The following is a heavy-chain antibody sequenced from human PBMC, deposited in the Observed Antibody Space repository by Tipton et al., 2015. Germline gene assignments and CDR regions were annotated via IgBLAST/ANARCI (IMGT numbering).Heavy chain of an antibody. J-gene: IGHJ4*02. CDR1: GGSISSGDSY. V-gene: IGHV4-31*02. CDR2: IHYSGNN. Sequence: LRLSCTVSGGSISSGDSYWNWIRQHPGKGLEWLGYIHYSGNNYYNPSLKSRLTILIDTSKNQFSLQLSSVTAADTAFYYCARERYSYGSSYFDNWGQGTLVTVSS. D-gene: IGHD5-18*01. CDR3: ARERYSYGSSYFDN.